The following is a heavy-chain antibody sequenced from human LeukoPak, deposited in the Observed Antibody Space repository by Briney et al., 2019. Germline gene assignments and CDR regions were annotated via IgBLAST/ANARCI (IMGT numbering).Heavy chain of an antibody. Sequence: ASVKVSCKASGYTFTSYGITWGRQAPGQGLGWMGWISAHDGRTNYAQKFQGRVTMTTDTSTSTAYMELRSLRSDDTAVYYCARGDVVVSAAVRFDPWGQGTLVTVSS. CDR1: GYTFTSYG. D-gene: IGHD2-2*01. V-gene: IGHV1-18*01. CDR2: ISAHDGRT. J-gene: IGHJ5*02. CDR3: ARGDVVVSAAVRFDP.